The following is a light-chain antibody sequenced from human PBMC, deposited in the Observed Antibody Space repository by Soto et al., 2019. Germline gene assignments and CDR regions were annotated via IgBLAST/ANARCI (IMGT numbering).Light chain of an antibody. J-gene: IGKJ2*01. V-gene: IGKV3-15*01. CDR1: QSVSSN. CDR2: GAS. Sequence: EIVMTQSPATLSVSPGERATLSCRASQSVSSNLAWYQQKPGQAPRLLIYGASTRATGIPARFSGSGSGTEFTLTISSLQSEDFAVYYCQQYNNWPPWYTFGQGTKLELK. CDR3: QQYNNWPPWYT.